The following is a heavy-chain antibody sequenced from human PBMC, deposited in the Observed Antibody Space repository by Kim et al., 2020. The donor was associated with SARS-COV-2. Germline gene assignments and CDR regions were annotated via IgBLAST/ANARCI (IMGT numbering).Heavy chain of an antibody. V-gene: IGHV3-30*09. CDR1: GFNFRLYA. CDR2: ISSDENKQ. J-gene: IGHJ4*02. Sequence: GGSLRLSCVASGFNFRLYAIHWVRQAPGKGLEWVAVISSDENKQYYADSVKGRFAVSRDNSKSTVFLQMNSLRREDSAVYFCARDQSYAVVNPGAYWGPGTRVAVSS. CDR3: ARDQSYAVVNPGAY. D-gene: IGHD2-15*01.